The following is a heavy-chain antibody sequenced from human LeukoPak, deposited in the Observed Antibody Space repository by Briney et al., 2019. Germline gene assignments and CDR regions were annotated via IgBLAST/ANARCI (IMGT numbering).Heavy chain of an antibody. Sequence: SVKVSCKASGGTFSSYAISWVRQAPGQGLGWMGGIIPIFGTANYAQKFQGRVTITTDESTSTAYMELSSLRSEDTAVYYCARGQNRPLPYYYYMDVWGKGTTVTVSS. CDR3: ARGQNRPLPYYYYMDV. CDR1: GGTFSSYA. D-gene: IGHD1-14*01. J-gene: IGHJ6*03. V-gene: IGHV1-69*05. CDR2: IIPIFGTA.